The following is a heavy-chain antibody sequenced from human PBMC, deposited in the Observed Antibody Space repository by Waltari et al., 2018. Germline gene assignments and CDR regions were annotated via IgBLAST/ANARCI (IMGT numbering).Heavy chain of an antibody. D-gene: IGHD2-15*01. CDR1: GFPFSSYA. CDR3: AKDRSETRGPFDI. CDR2: ISGSGGST. V-gene: IGHV3-23*04. J-gene: IGHJ3*02. Sequence: EVQLVESGGGLVQPGGSLRLSCPASGFPFSSYAMGWVRQAPGKGLDWVSAISGSGGSTYYADSVKGRFTISRDNSKNTLYLQMNSLRAEDTAVYYCAKDRSETRGPFDIWGQGTMVTVSS.